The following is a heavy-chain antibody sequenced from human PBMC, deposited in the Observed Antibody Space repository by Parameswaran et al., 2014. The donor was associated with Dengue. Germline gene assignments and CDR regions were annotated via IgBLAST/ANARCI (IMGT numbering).Heavy chain of an antibody. J-gene: IGHJ3*02. Sequence: VRQAPGQGLEWMGLVDPEDGETIYAEKFQGRVTITADTSTDTAYMELSSLRSEDTAVYYCARASTRWATPPSAFDIWGQGTMVTVSS. D-gene: IGHD5-12*01. CDR3: ARASTRWATPPSAFDI. CDR2: VDPEDGET. V-gene: IGHV1-69-2*01.